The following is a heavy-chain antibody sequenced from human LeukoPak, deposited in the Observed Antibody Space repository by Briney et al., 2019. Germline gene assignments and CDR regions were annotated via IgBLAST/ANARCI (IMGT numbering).Heavy chain of an antibody. CDR1: GYTFSASGATFSASG. V-gene: IGHV1-18*01. Sequence: ASVKVSCKASGYTFSASGATFSASGITWVRQAPGQGLEWMGWISTYNGDTNYAQKFQGRLTLTTDTSTSTAYMDLASLRSDDTAVCYCARGRLELWLGDDYYYCMDVWGKGTTVTVSS. J-gene: IGHJ6*03. D-gene: IGHD5-18*01. CDR2: ISTYNGDT. CDR3: ARGRLELWLGDDYYYCMDV.